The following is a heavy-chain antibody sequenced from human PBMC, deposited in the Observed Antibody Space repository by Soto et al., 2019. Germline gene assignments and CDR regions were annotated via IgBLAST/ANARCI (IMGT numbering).Heavy chain of an antibody. J-gene: IGHJ4*02. CDR1: GGSISSSSYY. V-gene: IGHV4-39*01. CDR2: IYYSGST. D-gene: IGHD3-9*01. Sequence: PSETLSLTCTVSGGSISSSSYYWGWIRQPPGRGLEWIGSIYYSGSTYYNPSLKSRVTISVDTSKNQFSLKLSSMTAADTAVYYCARHRGYYDILTGYYTELNFDYWGQGTLVTVSS. CDR3: ARHRGYYDILTGYYTELNFDY.